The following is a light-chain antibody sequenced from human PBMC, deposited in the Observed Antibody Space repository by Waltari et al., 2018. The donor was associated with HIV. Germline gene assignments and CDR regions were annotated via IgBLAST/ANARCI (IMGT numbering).Light chain of an antibody. J-gene: IGKJ4*01. Sequence: EIVLTQSPGTLSLSPGERVTLSCRASQSTSSEYLAWYQQKPGQAPRPLIYGASRRATGSPDRFTGSGSGIDFTLTISRLEPEDFAVYYCQQYDSSSLTFGGGTKVEIK. CDR2: GAS. V-gene: IGKV3-20*01. CDR3: QQYDSSSLT. CDR1: QSTSSEY.